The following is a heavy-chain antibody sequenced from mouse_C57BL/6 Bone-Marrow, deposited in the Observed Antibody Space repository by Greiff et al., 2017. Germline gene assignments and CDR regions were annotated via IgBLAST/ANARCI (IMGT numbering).Heavy chain of an antibody. CDR3: ARDYYCGSDDYYAMDY. Sequence: EVQVVESEGGLVQPGSSMKLSCTASGFTFSDYYMAWVRQVPEKGLEWVANINYDGSSTYYLDSLKSRFILSRDNAKNILYLQMSSLKSEDSATYYCARDYYCGSDDYYAMDYWGQGTSVTVSS. CDR2: INYDGSST. V-gene: IGHV5-16*01. CDR1: GFTFSDYY. J-gene: IGHJ4*01. D-gene: IGHD1-1*01.